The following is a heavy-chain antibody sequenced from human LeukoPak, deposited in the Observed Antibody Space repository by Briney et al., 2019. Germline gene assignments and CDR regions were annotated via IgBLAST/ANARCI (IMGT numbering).Heavy chain of an antibody. D-gene: IGHD3-9*01. CDR2: IKTDGSEK. Sequence: PGGSLRLSCEGSGFTFRNYWMTWVRQAPGKGLEWVANIKTDGSEKHYADSVEGRFTISRDNAKNSLYLQMNSLRAEDTAVYYCARDLVSFEKMTAYDIFDMWGQGTMVTVSS. CDR1: GFTFRNYW. CDR3: ARDLVSFEKMTAYDIFDM. V-gene: IGHV3-7*01. J-gene: IGHJ3*02.